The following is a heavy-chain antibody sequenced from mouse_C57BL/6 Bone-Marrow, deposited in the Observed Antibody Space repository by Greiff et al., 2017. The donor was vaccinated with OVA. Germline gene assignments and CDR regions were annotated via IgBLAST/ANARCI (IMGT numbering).Heavy chain of an antibody. J-gene: IGHJ2*01. CDR3: ARDPGVATDY. D-gene: IGHD1-1*01. Sequence: EVKLMESEGGLVQPGSSMKLSCTASGFTFSDYYMAWVRQVPEKGLEWVANINYDGSSTYYLDSLKSRFIISRDNAKNILYLQMSSLRSEDTAAYYCARDPGVATDYWGQGTTLTVSS. CDR1: GFTFSDYY. V-gene: IGHV5-16*01. CDR2: INYDGSST.